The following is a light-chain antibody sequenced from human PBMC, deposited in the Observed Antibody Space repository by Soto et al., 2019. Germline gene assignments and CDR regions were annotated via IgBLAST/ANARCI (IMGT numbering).Light chain of an antibody. CDR1: HYLTNC. CDR2: STS. J-gene: IGKJ4*01. V-gene: IGKV1-39*01. Sequence: EIQMTQSPPSLAASVGDRATLTCRASHYLTNCLNWYHKKPWSPPKILMYSTSLLPRGVPARFSGSGSGTEFTLTISSLQPEDFATYYCQQSYPTPHTFGGGTQVEIK. CDR3: QQSYPTPHT.